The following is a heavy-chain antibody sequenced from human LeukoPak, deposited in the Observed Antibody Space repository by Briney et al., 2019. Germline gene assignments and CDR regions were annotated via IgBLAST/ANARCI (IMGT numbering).Heavy chain of an antibody. Sequence: GGSLRLSCAASEFTFSSYSMNWVRQAPGKGLEWVANIKQDGSEKYYVDSVKGRFTISRDNAKNSLYLQMNSLRAEDTAVYYCARERYCSSTSCATPYYYYGMDVWGQGTTVTVSS. CDR2: IKQDGSEK. D-gene: IGHD2-2*01. CDR3: ARERYCSSTSCATPYYYYGMDV. J-gene: IGHJ6*02. V-gene: IGHV3-7*01. CDR1: EFTFSSYS.